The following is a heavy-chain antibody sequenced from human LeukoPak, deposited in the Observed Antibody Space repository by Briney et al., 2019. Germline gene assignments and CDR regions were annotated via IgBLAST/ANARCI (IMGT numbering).Heavy chain of an antibody. CDR2: IGTAGDP. CDR3: ARSGQRRCSGGTCYPYYFDY. Sequence: GGSLRLSCAASGFTFSSNDMHWVRQVTGKGLEWVSAIGTAGDPYYPGSVKGRFTISRDNAKNSLHLQMNSLRAEDTAVYYCARSGQRRCSGGTCYPYYFDYWGQGTLVTVSS. V-gene: IGHV3-13*05. CDR1: GFTFSSND. D-gene: IGHD2-15*01. J-gene: IGHJ4*02.